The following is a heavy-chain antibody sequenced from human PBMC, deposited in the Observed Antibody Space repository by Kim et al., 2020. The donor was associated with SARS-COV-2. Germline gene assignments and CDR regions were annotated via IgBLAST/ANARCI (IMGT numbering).Heavy chain of an antibody. CDR2: IIKTGGST. J-gene: IGHJ4*02. Sequence: GGSLRLSCAASGFAFSIYAMSWVRQAPGKGLEWVSGIIKTGGSTYYADSVKGRFTISRDNFKNTLYLQMNSLRAEDTAVYYCASGLSPDYWGKGTLVTVS. CDR1: GFAFSIYA. V-gene: IGHV3-23*01. D-gene: IGHD5-12*01. CDR3: ASGLSPDY.